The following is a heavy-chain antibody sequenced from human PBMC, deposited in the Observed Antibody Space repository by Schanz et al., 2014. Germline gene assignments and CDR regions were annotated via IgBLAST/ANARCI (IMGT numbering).Heavy chain of an antibody. D-gene: IGHD6-19*01. CDR2: ISYDGSDK. J-gene: IGHJ4*02. CDR1: GFTFSNYG. CDR3: GRDYSGGALDY. Sequence: QVQLVESGGGVVQPGRSLRLSCAASGFTFSNYGMHWVRQAPGKGLEWVAVISYDGSDKFYADSVKGRFTLSRDNSKNTMDLQMNSLRPEDTAVYYCGRDYSGGALDYWGQGTLVTVSS. V-gene: IGHV3-30*03.